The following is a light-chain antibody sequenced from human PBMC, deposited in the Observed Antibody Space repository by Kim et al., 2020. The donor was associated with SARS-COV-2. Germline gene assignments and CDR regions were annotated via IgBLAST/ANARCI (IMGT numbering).Light chain of an antibody. CDR2: RNN. Sequence: QSVLTQPPSASGTPGQGVTISCSGSSSNVGGNYVYWYQQVPGTAPKLLIYRNNRRPSGVPDRFSGSTSGTSASLAISGLRSEDEADYYCAAWDDSLSGPVFGGGTQLTV. CDR3: AAWDDSLSGPV. J-gene: IGLJ2*01. V-gene: IGLV1-47*01. CDR1: SSNVGGNY.